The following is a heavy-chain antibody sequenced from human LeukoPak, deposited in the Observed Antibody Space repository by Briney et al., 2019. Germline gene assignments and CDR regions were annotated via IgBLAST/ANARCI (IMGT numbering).Heavy chain of an antibody. Sequence: PGGSLRLSCAASGFTFSDYYMSWIRQAPGKGLEWVSYISSSGSTIYYADSVKGRFTISRNNAKNSLYLQMNSLRAEDTAVYYCARDRRVLRFLEWLPGYMDVWGKGTTVTVSS. D-gene: IGHD3-3*01. V-gene: IGHV3-11*04. CDR2: ISSSGSTI. J-gene: IGHJ6*03. CDR3: ARDRRVLRFLEWLPGYMDV. CDR1: GFTFSDYY.